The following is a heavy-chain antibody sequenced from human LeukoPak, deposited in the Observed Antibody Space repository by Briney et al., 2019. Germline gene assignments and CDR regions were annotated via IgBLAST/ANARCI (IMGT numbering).Heavy chain of an antibody. V-gene: IGHV5-51*01. CDR2: IYPGDSDT. CDR1: GFTFSSYW. D-gene: IGHD3-10*01. J-gene: IGHJ4*02. CDR3: ARQYYYGSGSYGPGDY. Sequence: GGSLRLSCAASGFTFSSYWIGWVRQMPGKGLEWMGIIYPGDSDTRYSPSFQGQVTISADKSISTAYLQWSSLNASDTAMYYCARQYYYGSGSYGPGDYWGQGTLVTVSS.